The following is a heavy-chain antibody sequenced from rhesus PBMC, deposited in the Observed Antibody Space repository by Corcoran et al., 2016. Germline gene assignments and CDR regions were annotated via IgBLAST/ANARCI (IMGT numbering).Heavy chain of an antibody. Sequence: QVQLQESGPELVKPSETLSLTFAASGGSISSNYWSWIRQAPGKGLEWIGYIGGSSGSTNYNPSLKSRVTISTDTSKSQFSLKLSSVTAADTAVYYCARLPGYSSWSADVWGPGVLVTVSS. CDR3: ARLPGYSSWSADV. D-gene: IGHD6-13*01. CDR2: IGGSSGST. V-gene: IGHV4-165*01. CDR1: GGSISSNY. J-gene: IGHJ5-1*01.